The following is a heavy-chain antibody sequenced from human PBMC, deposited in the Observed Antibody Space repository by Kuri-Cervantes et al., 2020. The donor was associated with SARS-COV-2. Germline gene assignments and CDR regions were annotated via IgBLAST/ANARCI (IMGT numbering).Heavy chain of an antibody. CDR2: IYPGDSDT. D-gene: IGHD3-10*01. V-gene: IGHV5-51*01. CDR1: GYTFTNYW. CDR3: ARRWYEYASGTSSFDY. J-gene: IGHJ4*02. Sequence: GGSLRLSCKGFGYTFTNYWIGWVRQMPGKGLEWMGIIYPGDSDTRYSPSLQGQVTISADKSTSTAYLQWSSLKASDTAMYYCARRWYEYASGTSSFDYWGQGTLVTVSS.